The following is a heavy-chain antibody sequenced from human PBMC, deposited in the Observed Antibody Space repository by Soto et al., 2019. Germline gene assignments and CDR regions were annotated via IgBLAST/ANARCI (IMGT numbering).Heavy chain of an antibody. V-gene: IGHV2-5*02. J-gene: IGHJ4*02. D-gene: IGHD3-3*01. CDR1: GFSLTTSGVG. Sequence: QITLKESGPTVVKPTETLTLTCTFSGFSLTTSGVGVGWVRQSPGKAPEWLALIYWDDDKRYSTSLKSRLTITKDTSKNQVVLTMAPVDPADTATYYCAHRVLRTVFGLVTTTAIYFDFWGQGTPVVVSS. CDR3: AHRVLRTVFGLVTTTAIYFDF. CDR2: IYWDDDK.